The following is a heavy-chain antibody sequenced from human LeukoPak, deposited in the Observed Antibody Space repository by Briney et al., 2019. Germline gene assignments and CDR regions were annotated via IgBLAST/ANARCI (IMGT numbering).Heavy chain of an antibody. CDR3: ARGLRGIAAGRLQWGYYYYGMDV. V-gene: IGHV3-66*01. CDR2: IYSGGST. J-gene: IGHJ6*02. Sequence: GGSLRLSCAASGFTVSSNYMSWVRQAPGKGLEWVSVIYSGGSTYYADSVKGRFTISRDNSKNTLYLQMNSLRAEDTAVYYCARGLRGIAAGRLQWGYYYYGMDVWGQGTTVTVSS. D-gene: IGHD6-13*01. CDR1: GFTVSSNY.